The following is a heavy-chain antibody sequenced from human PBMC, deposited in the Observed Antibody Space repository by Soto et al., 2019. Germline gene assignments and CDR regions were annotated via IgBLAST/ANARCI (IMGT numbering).Heavy chain of an antibody. CDR3: ARDQSWHDLVWWFDP. J-gene: IGHJ5*02. V-gene: IGHV1-46*03. D-gene: IGHD1-1*01. CDR1: GYIFPNYV. Sequence: ASVKVSCKASGYIFPNYVIHWVRQAPGQGLEWMGIINAGDGNTGYAQKFQDRVIMTRDTSTSIGYMDLSRLISEDTAVYYCARDQSWHDLVWWFDPWGQG. CDR2: INAGDGNT.